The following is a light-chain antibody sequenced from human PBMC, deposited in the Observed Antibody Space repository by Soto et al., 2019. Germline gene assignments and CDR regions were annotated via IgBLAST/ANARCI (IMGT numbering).Light chain of an antibody. J-gene: IGLJ2*01. Sequence: QSVLTQPASVSGSPGQSITISCTGTSTDIGSYILVSWYQQHPGKAPKLMIYETIRRPSGVSNRFSGSKSGNTASLTISGLQAEDEADYYCCSHAGNIDYVVFGGGTKVTVL. CDR2: ETI. V-gene: IGLV2-23*01. CDR1: STDIGSYIL. CDR3: CSHAGNIDYVV.